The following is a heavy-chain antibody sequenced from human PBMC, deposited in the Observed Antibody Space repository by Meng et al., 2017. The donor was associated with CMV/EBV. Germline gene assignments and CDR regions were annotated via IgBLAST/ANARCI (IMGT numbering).Heavy chain of an antibody. Sequence: VPPHGAGPGLVKPSQTLSLTCTVSGGSIGRCDYYWSWIRQPPGKGLEWIGYIYYSGSTYYNPSLKSRVTISVDTSKNQFSLKLSSVTAADTAVYYCARVGRTSCYDYWGQGTLVTVSS. CDR3: ARVGRTSCYDY. CDR2: IYYSGST. D-gene: IGHD2-2*01. CDR1: GGSIGRCDYY. J-gene: IGHJ4*02. V-gene: IGHV4-30-4*08.